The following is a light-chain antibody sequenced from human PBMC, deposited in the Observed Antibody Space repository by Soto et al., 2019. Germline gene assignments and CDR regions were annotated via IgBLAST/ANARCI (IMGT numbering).Light chain of an antibody. V-gene: IGKV3-20*01. J-gene: IGKJ2*01. CDR2: GAS. CDR3: QPSGSSPRP. CDR1: QTFSTNY. Sequence: EIGLTQSPCTLSLSPGERATLSCRASQTFSTNYLAWYQPKPCQAPRLLIYGASSRATGIPDRFSGTGSGTDFNITISILEHEDLAVYYCQPSGSSPRPFGQGTKLEIK.